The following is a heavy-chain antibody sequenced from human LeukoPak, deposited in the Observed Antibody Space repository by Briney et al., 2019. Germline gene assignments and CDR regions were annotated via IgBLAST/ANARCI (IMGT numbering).Heavy chain of an antibody. V-gene: IGHV1-2*06. D-gene: IGHD6-13*01. CDR2: INPNSGGT. J-gene: IGHJ5*02. CDR3: ARTPKYSSSWYEPNWFDP. Sequence: GASVKVSCKASGYTFTGYYMHWVRQAPGQGLEWMGRINPNSGGTNYAQKFQGRVTMTRDTSISTAYMELSRLRSDDTAVYYFARTPKYSSSWYEPNWFDPWGQGTLVTVSS. CDR1: GYTFTGYY.